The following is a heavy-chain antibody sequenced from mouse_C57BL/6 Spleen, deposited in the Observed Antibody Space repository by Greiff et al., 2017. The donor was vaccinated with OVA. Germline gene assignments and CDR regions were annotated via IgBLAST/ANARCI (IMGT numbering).Heavy chain of an antibody. CDR1: GYTFTSYW. V-gene: IGHV1-69*01. D-gene: IGHD3-2*02. J-gene: IGHJ2*01. Sequence: QVQLQQPGAELVMPGASVKLSCKASGYTFTSYWMHWVKQRPGQGLEWIGEIDPSDSYTNYNQKFKGKSTLTVDKSSSTAYMQLSSLTSEDSAVYYCARAQATYYFDYWGQGTTLTVSS. CDR2: IDPSDSYT. CDR3: ARAQATYYFDY.